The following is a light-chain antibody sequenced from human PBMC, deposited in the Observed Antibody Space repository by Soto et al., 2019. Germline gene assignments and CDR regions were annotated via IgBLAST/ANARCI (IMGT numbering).Light chain of an antibody. J-gene: IGKJ1*01. Sequence: EILFTQSPATVSLSPGDRATLSCRASQSVSSSQLAWYQQKPGKAPRLLIYGASNRATGIPDRLSGSGSGTDFTLTIRRLEPEDFAVYYCQQYGSSGTFGQGTKVDIK. CDR3: QQYGSSGT. CDR1: QSVSSSQ. V-gene: IGKV3-20*01. CDR2: GAS.